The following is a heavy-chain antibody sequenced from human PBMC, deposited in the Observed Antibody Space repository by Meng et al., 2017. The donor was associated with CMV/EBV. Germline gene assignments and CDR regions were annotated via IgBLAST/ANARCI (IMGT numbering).Heavy chain of an antibody. CDR2: IIPIFGTA. CDR1: GGTFSSYA. J-gene: IGHJ4*02. Sequence: SVKVSCKASGGTFSSYAISWVRQAPGQGLEWMGGIIPIFGTANYAQKFQGRVTITADKSTSTAYMELSSLRSEDTAVYYCARSYYDSSGYYAYWGQGTRVTVSS. V-gene: IGHV1-69*06. D-gene: IGHD3-22*01. CDR3: ARSYYDSSGYYAY.